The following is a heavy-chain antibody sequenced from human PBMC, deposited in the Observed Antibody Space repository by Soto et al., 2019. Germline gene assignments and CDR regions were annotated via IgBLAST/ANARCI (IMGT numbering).Heavy chain of an antibody. CDR2: ISAYDDNT. Sequence: QAQLVQSGPEVKKPGASVKVSCKASGYRFTSYGISWVRQAPGQGLEWLGWISAYDDNTKYAQTLEGIVTRRTDTSTNTAYMELRSLRSDDTAMYYCARGGYYDSSGSRNYHYYGMNVWGQGTTVTVSS. J-gene: IGHJ6*02. V-gene: IGHV1-18*01. D-gene: IGHD3-22*01. CDR1: GYRFTSYG. CDR3: ARGGYYDSSGSRNYHYYGMNV.